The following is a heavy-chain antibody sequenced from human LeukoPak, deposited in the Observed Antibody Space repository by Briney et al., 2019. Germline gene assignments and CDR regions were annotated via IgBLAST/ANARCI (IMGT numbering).Heavy chain of an antibody. CDR3: SKDLPHTRAWALNY. CDR2: IKSKGGGGTI. V-gene: IGHV3-15*01. Sequence: GGSLRLSCTGSGFPFSDAWMTWVRQAPGQGPEWVGRIKSKGGGGTIDYASPVKGRFTISRDDSENTLYLQMSSLRTDDTAVYYCSKDLPHTRAWALNYWGQGALVTVSS. CDR1: GFPFSDAW. D-gene: IGHD2-2*01. J-gene: IGHJ4*02.